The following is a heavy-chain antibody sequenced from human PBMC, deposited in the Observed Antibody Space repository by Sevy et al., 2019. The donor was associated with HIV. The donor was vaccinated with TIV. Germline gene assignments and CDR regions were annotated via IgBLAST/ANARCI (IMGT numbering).Heavy chain of an antibody. D-gene: IGHD2-8*01. J-gene: IGHJ4*02. V-gene: IGHV3-23*01. CDR1: GFTFSKYS. CDR3: AREGCTKPHDY. Sequence: ASVKVTSAASGFTFSKYSMSWVRQPPGKGLEWVSTLSFGCGEINYADSVKGRFTISRDNSKSSVYLQMNNLRPEDTAVYYCAREGCTKPHDYWGQGTLVTVSS. CDR2: LSFGCGEI.